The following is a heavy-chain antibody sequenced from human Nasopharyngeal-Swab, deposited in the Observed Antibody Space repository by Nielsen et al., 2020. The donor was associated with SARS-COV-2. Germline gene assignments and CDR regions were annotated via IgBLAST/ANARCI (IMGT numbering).Heavy chain of an antibody. D-gene: IGHD2-2*03. CDR3: TSPGYCSSTSCYPDNWFDP. CDR2: IRSNAYGGTT. V-gene: IGHV3-49*02. Sequence: WIRQPPGKGLEWVGFIRSNAYGGTTEYAASVKGRFTISRDDSKSIAYLQMNSLKTEDTAVYYCTSPGYCSSTSCYPDNWFDPWGQGTLVTVSS. J-gene: IGHJ5*02.